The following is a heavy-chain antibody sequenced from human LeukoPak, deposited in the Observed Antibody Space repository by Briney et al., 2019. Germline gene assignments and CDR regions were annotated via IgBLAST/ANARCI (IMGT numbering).Heavy chain of an antibody. V-gene: IGHV3-30-3*01. CDR2: ISYDGSNK. CDR3: ARAGIDMIVVVSDAFDI. Sequence: PGRSLRLSCAASGSTFSSYAMHWVRQAPGKGLEWVAVISYDGSNKYYADSVKGRFTISRDNSKNTLYLQMNSLRAEDTAVYYCARAGIDMIVVVSDAFDIWGQGTMVTVSS. CDR1: GSTFSSYA. J-gene: IGHJ3*02. D-gene: IGHD3-22*01.